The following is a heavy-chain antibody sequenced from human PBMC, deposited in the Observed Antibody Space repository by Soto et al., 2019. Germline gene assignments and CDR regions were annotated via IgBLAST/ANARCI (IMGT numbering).Heavy chain of an antibody. CDR3: AREYSSSSQGYFDY. CDR2: INPNSGGT. J-gene: IGHJ4*02. CDR1: GYTFTSYG. D-gene: IGHD6-6*01. V-gene: IGHV1-2*04. Sequence: GASVKVSCKASGYTFTSYGISWVRQAPGQGLEWMGWINPNSGGTNYAQKFQGWVTMTRDTSISTAYMELSRLRSDDTAVYYCAREYSSSSQGYFDYWGQGTLVTVSS.